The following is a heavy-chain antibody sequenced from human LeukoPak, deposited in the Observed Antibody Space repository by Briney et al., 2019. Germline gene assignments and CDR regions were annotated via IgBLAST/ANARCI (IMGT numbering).Heavy chain of an antibody. CDR2: INHSGST. V-gene: IGHV4-34*01. CDR3: ARYFWWEHVRVFDY. J-gene: IGHJ4*02. Sequence: PSETLSLTCAVYGGSFSGYYWSWIRQSPGKGLEWIGEINHSGSTNYNPSLKSRVTISVDTSKNQFSLKLSSVTAADTAVYYCARYFWWEHVRVFDYWGQGTLVTVSS. D-gene: IGHD3-16*01. CDR1: GGSFSGYY.